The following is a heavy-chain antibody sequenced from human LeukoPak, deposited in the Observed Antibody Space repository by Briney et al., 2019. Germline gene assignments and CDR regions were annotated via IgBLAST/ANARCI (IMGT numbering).Heavy chain of an antibody. CDR3: ARSMGIHTFDY. Sequence: PGGSLRLSCAASGFPFSTYSMNWVRQAPGKGLEWVSYISSSGTSIYYADSVKGRFTISRDNAKNSLYLQMNSLRAEDTAVYYCARSMGIHTFDYWGQGTLVTVSS. CDR1: GFPFSTYS. J-gene: IGHJ4*02. CDR2: ISSSGTSI. V-gene: IGHV3-21*01. D-gene: IGHD7-27*01.